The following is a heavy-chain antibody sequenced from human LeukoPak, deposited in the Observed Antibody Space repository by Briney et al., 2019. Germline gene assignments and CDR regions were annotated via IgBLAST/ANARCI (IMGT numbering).Heavy chain of an antibody. CDR3: AREGDSSGGNWFDP. CDR1: GGSISSGVYY. J-gene: IGHJ5*02. CDR2: IYYSGST. Sequence: SETLSLTCTVSGGSISSGVYYWSWIRQHPGKGLEWIGYIYYSGSTYYNPSLKSRVTISVDTSKNQFSLKLSSVTAADTAVYYCAREGDSSGGNWFDPWGQGTLVTVSS. D-gene: IGHD3-22*01. V-gene: IGHV4-31*03.